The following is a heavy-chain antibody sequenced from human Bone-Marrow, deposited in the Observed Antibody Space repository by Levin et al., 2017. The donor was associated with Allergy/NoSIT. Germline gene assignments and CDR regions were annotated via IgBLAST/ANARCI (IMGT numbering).Heavy chain of an antibody. CDR3: ASFDFWSGYYLF. CDR2: IHYSGST. D-gene: IGHD3-3*01. CDR1: GGSISSNNYN. Sequence: PSETLSLTCTVSGGSISSNNYNWGWIRQPPGKGLELIGNIHYSGSTDYNPSLKSRVTISVDTSRNLLSLRVSSVTAADTAVYYCASFDFWSGYYLFWGQGTLVTVSS. V-gene: IGHV4-39*01. J-gene: IGHJ4*02.